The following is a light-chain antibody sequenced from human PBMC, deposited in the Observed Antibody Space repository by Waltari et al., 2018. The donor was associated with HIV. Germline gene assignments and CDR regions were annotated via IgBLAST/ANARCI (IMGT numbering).Light chain of an antibody. J-gene: IGLJ2*01. Sequence: QSVLTQPPSASGTPGQRVTISCSGSSSNIGSNYVYWYQQLPGTAPKPRIYRNNQRPSGVPDRFSGSKSGTSASLAISGLRSEDEADYYCATWDDSLSVVVFGGGTKLTVL. CDR1: SSNIGSNY. CDR2: RNN. CDR3: ATWDDSLSVVV. V-gene: IGLV1-47*01.